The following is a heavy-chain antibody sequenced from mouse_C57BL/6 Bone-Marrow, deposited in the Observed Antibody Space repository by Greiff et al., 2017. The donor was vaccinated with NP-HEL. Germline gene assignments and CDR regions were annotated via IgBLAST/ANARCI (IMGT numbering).Heavy chain of an antibody. CDR2: IRNKANGYTT. CDR3: ARPFYYGSSPFAY. CDR1: GFTFTDYY. J-gene: IGHJ3*01. D-gene: IGHD1-1*01. V-gene: IGHV7-3*01. Sequence: EVQVVESGGGLVQPGGSLSLSCAASGFTFTDYYMSWVRQPPGKALEWLGFIRNKANGYTTEYSASVKGRFTISRDNSQSILYLQMNALRAEDSATYYCARPFYYGSSPFAYWGQGTLVTVSA.